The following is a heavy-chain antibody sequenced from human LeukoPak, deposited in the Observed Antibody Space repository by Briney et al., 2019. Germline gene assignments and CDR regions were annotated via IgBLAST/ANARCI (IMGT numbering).Heavy chain of an antibody. J-gene: IGHJ4*02. Sequence: ASVKVSCKASGYTFTSYYMHWVRQAPGQGLEWMRIINPSGGSTSYAQKFQGRVTMTRDTSTSTVYMELSSLRSEDTAVYYCARVGTTGDLGYWGQGTLVTVSS. V-gene: IGHV1-46*01. D-gene: IGHD4-17*01. CDR3: ARVGTTGDLGY. CDR1: GYTFTSYY. CDR2: INPSGGST.